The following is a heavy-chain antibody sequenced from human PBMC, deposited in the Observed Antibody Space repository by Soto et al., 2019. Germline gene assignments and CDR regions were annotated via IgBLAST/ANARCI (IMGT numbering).Heavy chain of an antibody. CDR1: AGSISSYY. J-gene: IGHJ3*02. CDR3: ARRYGWAFDI. D-gene: IGHD3-16*01. V-gene: IGHV4-59*08. Sequence: PSETLSPTCTVSAGSISSYYWSWIRQPPGKGLEWIGYIYYSGSTNYNPSLKSRVTISVDTSKNQFSLKLSSVTAADTAVYYCARRYGWAFDIWGQGTMVTVSS. CDR2: IYYSGST.